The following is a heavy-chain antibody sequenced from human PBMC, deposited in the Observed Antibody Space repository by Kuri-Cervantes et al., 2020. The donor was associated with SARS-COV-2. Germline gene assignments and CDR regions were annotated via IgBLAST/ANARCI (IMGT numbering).Heavy chain of an antibody. V-gene: IGHV4-59*08. D-gene: IGHD3-3*01. CDR3: ARQTQNGMITIFGVIIMSDAFDI. CDR1: GGSISSYY. CDR2: IYYSGST. Sequence: GSLRLSCTVSGGSISSYYWSWIRQPPGKGLEWIGYIYYSGSTNYNPSLKSRVTISVDTSKNQFSLKLSSVTAADTAVYYCARQTQNGMITIFGVIIMSDAFDIWGQGTMVTVSS. J-gene: IGHJ3*02.